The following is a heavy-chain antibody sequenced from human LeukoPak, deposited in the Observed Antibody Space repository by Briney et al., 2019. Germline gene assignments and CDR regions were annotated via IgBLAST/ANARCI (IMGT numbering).Heavy chain of an antibody. CDR2: INPDGSGT. CDR3: ARESTVAGGYYFDS. J-gene: IGHJ4*02. CDR1: EFTFSRYW. V-gene: IGHV3-74*01. D-gene: IGHD6-19*01. Sequence: PGGSLRLSCAGSEFTFSRYWMHWVRQAPGKGLVWVSRINPDGSGTTYADSVRGRFTVSRDNAKNTPYLQLSSLRAEDTAVYYCARESTVAGGYYFDSWGQGTLVTVSS.